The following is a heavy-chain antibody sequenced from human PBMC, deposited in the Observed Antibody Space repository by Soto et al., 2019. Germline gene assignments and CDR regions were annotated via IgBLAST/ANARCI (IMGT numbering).Heavy chain of an antibody. CDR1: GYTLTSNG. CDR2: INPGNGDT. Sequence: ASVKVSCKASGYTLTSNGLHWVRQAPGEGLEWMGWINPGNGDTKYSQRFQDRVTITTDTSASTAYMELSGLRSEDTALYYCAKKNGTKKKGRDVGGKGPRVPAPS. J-gene: IGHJ6*03. V-gene: IGHV1-3*01. D-gene: IGHD1-1*01. CDR3: AKKNGTKKKGRDV.